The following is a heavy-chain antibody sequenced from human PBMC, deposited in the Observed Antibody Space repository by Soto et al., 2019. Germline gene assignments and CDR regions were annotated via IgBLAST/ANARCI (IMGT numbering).Heavy chain of an antibody. D-gene: IGHD6-19*01. V-gene: IGHV3-21*01. CDR2: ISSGSSSI. CDR1: GFTFGTYS. J-gene: IGHJ4*02. CDR3: GRGRHSTGWYDY. Sequence: EVQLVESGGGLVKPGGSLRLSCAASGFTFGTYSMNWVRQAPGKVLEWVSSISSGSSSIYYADSVKGRFTISRDNAKNSLFLQMNSLRAEDTAVYYCGRGRHSTGWYDYWGQGTLVTVSS.